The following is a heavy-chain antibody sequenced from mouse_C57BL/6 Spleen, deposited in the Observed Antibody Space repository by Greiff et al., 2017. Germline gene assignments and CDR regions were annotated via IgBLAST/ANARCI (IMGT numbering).Heavy chain of an antibody. CDR3: ATYYYGSSYVGD. V-gene: IGHV1-50*01. CDR1: GYTFTSYW. CDR2: IDPSYSYT. J-gene: IGHJ2*01. D-gene: IGHD1-1*01. Sequence: VQLQQPGAELVKPGASVKLSCKASGYTFTSYWMQWVKQKPGQGLEWIGEIDPSYSYTNYNQKFKGKATLTVDASSSTAYMQLSSLTSADSAVDYCATYYYGSSYVGDWGQGITLTVAS.